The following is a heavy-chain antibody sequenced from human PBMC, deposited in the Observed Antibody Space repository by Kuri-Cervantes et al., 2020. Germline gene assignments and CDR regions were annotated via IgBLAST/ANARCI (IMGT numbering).Heavy chain of an antibody. V-gene: IGHV3-20*04. CDR1: GFAFDDYG. Sequence: LSLTCAASGFAFDDYGMNWVRQAPGKGLEWVSGINWSGRSTGYADSVKGRFTISRDNAKNSLYLQMNSLRAEDTALYYCARDGRDYGGNDYGGQGTLVTVSS. CDR3: ARDGRDYGGNDY. CDR2: INWSGRST. J-gene: IGHJ4*02. D-gene: IGHD4-23*01.